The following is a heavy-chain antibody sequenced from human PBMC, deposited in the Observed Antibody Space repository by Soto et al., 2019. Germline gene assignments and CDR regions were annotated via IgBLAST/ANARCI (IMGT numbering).Heavy chain of an antibody. Sequence: LLPHPLPNTVAAGYIGGRESYRSRIQQPPGKGLESIGYIYDSGSTYYNPSLKSRVTRSVDTSKNQFSLKLSSVTAADTAVYYCARAPYYYDSSGYRDPLGAFDIWGQGTMVTVSS. CDR2: IYDSGST. CDR3: ARAPYYYDSSGYRDPLGAFDI. D-gene: IGHD3-22*01. J-gene: IGHJ3*02. CDR1: AGYIGGRESY. V-gene: IGHV4-30-4*08.